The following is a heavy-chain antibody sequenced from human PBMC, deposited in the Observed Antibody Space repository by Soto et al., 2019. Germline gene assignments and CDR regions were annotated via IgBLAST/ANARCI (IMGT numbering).Heavy chain of an antibody. V-gene: IGHV3-15*01. CDR2: IKSKTDGGTT. J-gene: IGHJ4*02. Sequence: GGSLRLSCAASGFTFSNAWMSWVRQAPGKGLEWVGRIKSKTDGGTTDYAAPVKGRFTISRDDSKNTLYLQMNSLKTEDPAAYYCTTYCSGSYYGYFDYWGQGTLVTVSS. CDR1: GFTFSNAW. CDR3: TTYCSGSYYGYFDY. D-gene: IGHD3-10*01.